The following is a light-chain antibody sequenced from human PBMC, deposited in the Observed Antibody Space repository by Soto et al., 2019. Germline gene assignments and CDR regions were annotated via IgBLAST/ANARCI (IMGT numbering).Light chain of an antibody. Sequence: EIVLTHSPGTLSLSPCERATLSVRASQSVSSYLAWYQQKPGQAPRLLIYDASNRATGIPARFSGSGSGTDFTLTISSLEPGDFAVYYCQQRSNWPPSFGQGTRLEI. V-gene: IGKV3-11*01. CDR3: QQRSNWPPS. CDR1: QSVSSY. CDR2: DAS. J-gene: IGKJ5*01.